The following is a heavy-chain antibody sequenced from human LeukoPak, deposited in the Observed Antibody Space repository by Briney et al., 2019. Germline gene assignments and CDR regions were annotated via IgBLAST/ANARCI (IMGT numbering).Heavy chain of an antibody. Sequence: SETLSLTCAVSGYSISNGYQWAWIRQPPGKTLEGIGSIYHSGSAHYNTSLKSRVTISVDTSNNHISLRLSSVTAADTAVYYCARDPRWVTSYGTSTSCYENYFDPWGQGTLVTVSS. J-gene: IGHJ5*02. D-gene: IGHD2-2*01. CDR3: ARDPRWVTSYGTSTSCYENYFDP. CDR1: GYSISNGYQ. CDR2: IYHSGSA. V-gene: IGHV4-38-2*02.